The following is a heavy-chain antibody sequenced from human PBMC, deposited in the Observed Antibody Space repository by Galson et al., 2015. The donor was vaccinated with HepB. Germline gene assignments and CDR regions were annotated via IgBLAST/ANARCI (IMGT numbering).Heavy chain of an antibody. CDR2: ITTSSSYI. J-gene: IGHJ5*01. CDR1: GFTFSAYD. CDR3: AKAGCSGAGCYLRYSWIDS. D-gene: IGHD2-2*01. Sequence: SLRLSCAASGFTFSAYDMYWVRQAPGKGLEWVSSITTSSSYIYYADSMRGRFTISRDNAKNSLFLQMDSLRAEDTAVYYCAKAGCSGAGCYLRYSWIDSWGQGTLDTVSS. V-gene: IGHV3-21*06.